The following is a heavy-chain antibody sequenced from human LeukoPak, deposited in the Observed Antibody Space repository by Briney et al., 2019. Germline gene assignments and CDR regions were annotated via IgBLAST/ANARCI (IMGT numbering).Heavy chain of an antibody. D-gene: IGHD3-10*01. CDR2: ISGSGGRT. J-gene: IGHJ4*02. CDR3: AKDNVRTTMVRGVIITVAYFDY. Sequence: GGSLRLSCAASGFTFRSYAMSWVRQAPGKGLEWVSGISGSGGRTYYAGSVKGRFTISRDNSKNTLYLQMNSLRAGDTAVYYCAKDNVRTTMVRGVIITVAYFDYWGQGTLVTVSS. CDR1: GFTFRSYA. V-gene: IGHV3-23*01.